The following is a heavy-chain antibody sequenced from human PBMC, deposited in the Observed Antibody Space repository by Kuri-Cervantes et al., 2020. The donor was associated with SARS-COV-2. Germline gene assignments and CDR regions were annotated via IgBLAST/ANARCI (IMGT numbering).Heavy chain of an antibody. J-gene: IGHJ4*02. Sequence: LSLTCAASGFTFSSYEMNWVRQAPGKGLEWVSYISSSGSTIYYADSVKGRFTTSRDNAKNSLYLQMNSLRAEDTAVYYCANTASILWWCLDYWGQGTLVTVSS. CDR1: GFTFSSYE. CDR2: ISSSGSTI. V-gene: IGHV3-48*03. D-gene: IGHD2-21*01. CDR3: ANTASILWWCLDY.